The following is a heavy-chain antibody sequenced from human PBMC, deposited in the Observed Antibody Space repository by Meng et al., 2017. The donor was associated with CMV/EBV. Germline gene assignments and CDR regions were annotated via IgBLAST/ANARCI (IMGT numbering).Heavy chain of an antibody. CDR1: TFSSYS. D-gene: IGHD4-11*01. CDR3: ARTPLGEYSNYPSNWFDP. CDR2: ISSSSSYI. V-gene: IGHV3-21*01. Sequence: TFSSYSMNWVRQAPGKGLEWVSSISSSSSYIYYADSVKGRFTISRDNAKNSLYLQMNSLRAEDTAVYYCARTPLGEYSNYPSNWFDPWGQGTLVTVSS. J-gene: IGHJ5*02.